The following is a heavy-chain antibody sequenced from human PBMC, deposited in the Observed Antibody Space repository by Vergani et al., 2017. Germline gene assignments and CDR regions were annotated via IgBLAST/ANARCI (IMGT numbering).Heavy chain of an antibody. CDR1: GGTFSSYA. Sequence: QVQLVQSGAEVKKPGSSVKVSCKASGGTFSSYAISWVRQAPGQGLEWMGRIIPIFGTANYAQKFQGRVTITADESTSTAYMELSSLRYEDTAVYYCAAGYSYGYYYYYYMDVWGKGTTVTVSS. J-gene: IGHJ6*03. CDR2: IIPIFGTA. V-gene: IGHV1-69*18. CDR3: AAGYSYGYYYYYYMDV. D-gene: IGHD5-18*01.